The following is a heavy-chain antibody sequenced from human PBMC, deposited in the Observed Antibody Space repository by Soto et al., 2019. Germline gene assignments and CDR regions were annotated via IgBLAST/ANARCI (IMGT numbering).Heavy chain of an antibody. Sequence: SETLSLTCTVSGGSISSGDYYWSWIRQPPGKGLEYIGYIYYSGSTYYNPSLKSRVTISVDTSKNQFSLNLSSVTAADTAVYYCTRDYYDSSGYYKFDYWGQGTLVTVSS. CDR3: TRDYYDSSGYYKFDY. V-gene: IGHV4-30-4*01. J-gene: IGHJ4*02. CDR2: IYYSGST. D-gene: IGHD3-22*01. CDR1: GGSISSGDYY.